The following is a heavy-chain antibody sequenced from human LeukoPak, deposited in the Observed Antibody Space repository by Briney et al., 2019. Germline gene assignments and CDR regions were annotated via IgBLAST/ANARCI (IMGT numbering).Heavy chain of an antibody. CDR3: ASQYNLLVVAATPYYFDY. V-gene: IGHV4-39*01. CDR2: IFYSGST. CDR1: GGSISGSSYY. J-gene: IGHJ4*02. Sequence: SETLSLTCTVSGGSISGSSYYWGWLRQPPGKGLEWIGSIFYSGSTYYNPSLKSRFTISVDTSKNQFSLKLSSVTAADTALYYCASQYNLLVVAATPYYFDYWGQGTLVTVSS. D-gene: IGHD2-15*01.